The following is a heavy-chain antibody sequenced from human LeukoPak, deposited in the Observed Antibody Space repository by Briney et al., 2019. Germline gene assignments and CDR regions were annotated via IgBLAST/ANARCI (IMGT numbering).Heavy chain of an antibody. Sequence: ASVKVSCKASGYTFTGYYMHWVRQAPGQGLEWMGWINPNSGGTNYAQKFQGRVTMTRDTSISTAYMELSRLRSDDTAVYYCAREESCIAALGYWGQGTLVTVSS. V-gene: IGHV1-2*02. CDR2: INPNSGGT. D-gene: IGHD6-6*01. J-gene: IGHJ4*02. CDR1: GYTFTGYY. CDR3: AREESCIAALGY.